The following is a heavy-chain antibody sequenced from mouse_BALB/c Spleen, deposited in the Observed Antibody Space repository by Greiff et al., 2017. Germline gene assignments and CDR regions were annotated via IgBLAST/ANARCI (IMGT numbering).Heavy chain of an antibody. CDR2: ISYSGST. J-gene: IGHJ4*01. Sequence: VQLKESGPSLVKPSQTLSLTCSVTGDSITSGYWNWIRKFPGNKLEHMGYISYSGSTYYNPSLKSRISITRDTSKNQYYLQLNSVTTEDTATYYCARYRGSSSYAMDYWGQGTSVTVSS. V-gene: IGHV3-8*02. D-gene: IGHD1-1*01. CDR1: GDSITSGY. CDR3: ARYRGSSSYAMDY.